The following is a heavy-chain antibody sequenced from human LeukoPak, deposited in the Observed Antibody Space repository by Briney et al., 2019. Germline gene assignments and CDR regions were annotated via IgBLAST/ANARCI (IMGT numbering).Heavy chain of an antibody. Sequence: PSETLSLTCAVYGGSFSGYYWSWIRQPPGKGLEWIGEINHSGSTNYNPSLKSRVTISVDTSKNQFSLKLSSVTAADTAVYYCAREEMTTVNKFDYWGQGTLVTVSS. CDR2: INHSGST. V-gene: IGHV4-34*01. D-gene: IGHD4-17*01. J-gene: IGHJ4*02. CDR1: GGSFSGYY. CDR3: AREEMTTVNKFDY.